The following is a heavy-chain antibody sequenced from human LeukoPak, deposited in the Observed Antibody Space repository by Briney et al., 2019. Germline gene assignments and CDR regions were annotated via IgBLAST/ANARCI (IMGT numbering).Heavy chain of an antibody. CDR3: ARGTVGATGSDY. CDR1: GYTFTGYY. Sequence: ASVKVSRKASGYTFTGYYMHWVRQAPGQGLEWMGRINPNSGGTNYAQKFQGRVTMTRDTSISTAYMELSRLRSDDTAVYYCARGTVGATGSDYWGQGTLVTVSS. J-gene: IGHJ4*02. V-gene: IGHV1-2*06. CDR2: INPNSGGT. D-gene: IGHD1-26*01.